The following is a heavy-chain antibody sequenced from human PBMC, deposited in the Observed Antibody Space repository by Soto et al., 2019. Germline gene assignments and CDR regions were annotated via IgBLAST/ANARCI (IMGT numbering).Heavy chain of an antibody. CDR2: IHSGDSNA. V-gene: IGHV5-51*01. D-gene: IGHD2-2*01. CDR1: GYSFSTYS. CDR3: ATGRSSHWFDY. Sequence: EESLKISCKGSGYSFSTYSIGWVRQMPGKGLEWMGNIHSGDSNARYSPSFQGQVTISVDKSISTAYPQWNSLKASDTALYYCATGRSSHWFDYWGDGSMVAVYS. J-gene: IGHJ4*01.